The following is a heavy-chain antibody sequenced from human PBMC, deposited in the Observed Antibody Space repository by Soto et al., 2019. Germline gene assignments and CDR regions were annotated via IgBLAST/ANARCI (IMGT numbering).Heavy chain of an antibody. CDR3: ARGGVATIFGDS. J-gene: IGHJ4*02. CDR2: IDSSSATI. D-gene: IGHD5-12*01. Sequence: EVQLVESGGGLVQPGGSLRVSCAASGFTFSRYSMNWVRQAPGKGLEWLSYIDSSSATIYYADSVKGRFIISRDNAKNSLYLQMNSLRDEDTAVYYCARGGVATIFGDSWGQGTLVTVSS. CDR1: GFTFSRYS. V-gene: IGHV3-48*02.